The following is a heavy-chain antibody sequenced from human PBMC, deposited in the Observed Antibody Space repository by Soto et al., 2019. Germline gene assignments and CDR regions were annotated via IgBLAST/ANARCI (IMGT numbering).Heavy chain of an antibody. CDR3: ARGRKVRGNWFDP. J-gene: IGHJ5*02. V-gene: IGHV4-34*01. CDR1: GGSFSGYY. CDR2: INHSGST. Sequence: TSETLSLTCAVYGGSFSGYYWSWIRQPPGKGLEWIGEINHSGSTNYNPSLKSRVTISVDTSKNQFSLKLSSVTAADTAVYYCARGRKVRGNWFDPWGQGTLVTVSS. D-gene: IGHD3-10*01.